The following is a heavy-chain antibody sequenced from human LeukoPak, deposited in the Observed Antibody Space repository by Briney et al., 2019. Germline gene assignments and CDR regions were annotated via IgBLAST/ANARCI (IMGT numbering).Heavy chain of an antibody. D-gene: IGHD3-9*01. CDR2: IYSGGST. J-gene: IGHJ4*02. Sequence: GGTLRLSCAASGLTVSSNYMSWVRQAPGKGLEWVSVIYSGGSTYYADSVKGRFTISRDNSKNTLYLQMNSLRAEDTAVYYCARGGLRYFDLVWGQGTLVTVSS. CDR1: GLTVSSNY. V-gene: IGHV3-53*01. CDR3: ARGGLRYFDLV.